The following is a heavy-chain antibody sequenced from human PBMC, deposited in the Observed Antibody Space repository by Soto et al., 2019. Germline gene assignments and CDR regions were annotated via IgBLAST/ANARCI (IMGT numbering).Heavy chain of an antibody. J-gene: IGHJ6*02. CDR2: IDWDDDK. V-gene: IGHV2-70*04. Sequence: SGPTLVNPTQTLTLTCTFSGFSLSTSGMRVSWIRQPPGKALEWLARIDWDDDKFYSTSLKTRLTISKDTSKNQVVLTMTNMDPVETATFYCSGGGGYYYDSSGYYYYYYGMDVWGQGTTVTVSS. D-gene: IGHD3-22*01. CDR1: GFSLSTSGMR. CDR3: SGGGGYYYDSSGYYYYYYGMDV.